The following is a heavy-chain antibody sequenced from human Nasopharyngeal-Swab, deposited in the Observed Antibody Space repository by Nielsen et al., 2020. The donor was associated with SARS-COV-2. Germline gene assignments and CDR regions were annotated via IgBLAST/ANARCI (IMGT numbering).Heavy chain of an antibody. V-gene: IGHV3-48*03. Sequence: GESLKISCAASGFTFSSYEMNWVRPAPGKGLEWVSYISSSSNTIYYADSVKGRFTISRDNAKNSLYLQMNSLRGEDTAVYYCARETDYNSGLSTALDYWGQGTLVTVSS. CDR1: GFTFSSYE. CDR3: ARETDYNSGLSTALDY. J-gene: IGHJ4*02. CDR2: ISSSSNTI. D-gene: IGHD6-19*01.